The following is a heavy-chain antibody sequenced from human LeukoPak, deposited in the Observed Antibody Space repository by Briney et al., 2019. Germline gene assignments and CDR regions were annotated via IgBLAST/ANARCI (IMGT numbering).Heavy chain of an antibody. V-gene: IGHV3-30*18. D-gene: IGHD6-13*01. CDR1: RFTFSYFA. J-gene: IGHJ4*02. CDR2: LSDDGSNK. Sequence: GGSLRLSCAASRFTFSYFAMHWVRQAPGKGLEWVAVLSDDGSNKFYADSVKGRFTISRDNSKNTLYLQMNILRAEDTAFYYCAKDPHSSSWYYFDSWGQGTLVTVSS. CDR3: AKDPHSSSWYYFDS.